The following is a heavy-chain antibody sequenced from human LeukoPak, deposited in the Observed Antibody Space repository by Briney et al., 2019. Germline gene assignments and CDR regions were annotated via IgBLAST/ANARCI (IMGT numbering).Heavy chain of an antibody. D-gene: IGHD3-10*01. V-gene: IGHV3-23*01. CDR1: GFTFSTYG. CDR3: AKTWRGRGYYGYGPSEYFYYMDV. CDR2: ISGSGGST. Sequence: GGSLRLSCEASGFTFSTYGINWVRQAPGKGLEWVSAISGSGGSTYYADSVKGRVTLSTDNSQNTLWLQMNSLKGEDTAVYYCAKTWRGRGYYGYGPSEYFYYMDVWGKGTTVTISS. J-gene: IGHJ6*03.